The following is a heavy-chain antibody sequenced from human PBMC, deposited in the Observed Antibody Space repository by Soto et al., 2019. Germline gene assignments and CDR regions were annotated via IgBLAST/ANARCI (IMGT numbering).Heavy chain of an antibody. V-gene: IGHV1-69*13. CDR2: IIPIFGTA. CDR1: GGAFSSYA. D-gene: IGHD3-22*01. Sequence: SVKVSYKASGGAFSSYAISWVRQAPGQGLEWMGGIIPIFGTANYAQKFQGRVTITADESTSTAYMELSSLRSEDTAVYYCARALFPTYYYDSSGPRRAYYYGMDVWGQGTTVTVSS. J-gene: IGHJ6*02. CDR3: ARALFPTYYYDSSGPRRAYYYGMDV.